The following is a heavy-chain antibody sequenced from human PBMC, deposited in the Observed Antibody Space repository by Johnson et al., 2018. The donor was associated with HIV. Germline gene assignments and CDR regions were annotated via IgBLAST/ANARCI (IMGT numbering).Heavy chain of an antibody. CDR2: ISWNSGDV. V-gene: IGHV3-9*01. Sequence: VQLVESGGGLVQPGRSLRLSCAASGFTFDDYAMHWVRQAPGKGLAWVSGISWNSGDVGYADSVKGRFTISRDNAKNSLYLQMNSLRAEDTAVYYCARDDRELVTRGAFDIWGQGTAVTVSS. CDR1: GFTFDDYA. CDR3: ARDDRELVTRGAFDI. D-gene: IGHD3-10*01. J-gene: IGHJ3*02.